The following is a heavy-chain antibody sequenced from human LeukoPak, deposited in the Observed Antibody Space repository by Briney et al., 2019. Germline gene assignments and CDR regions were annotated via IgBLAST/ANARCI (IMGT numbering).Heavy chain of an antibody. CDR1: GFTFSSYA. V-gene: IGHV3-30-3*01. CDR3: AKTRGYSYGYLDY. Sequence: GRSLRLSCAASGFTFSSYAMHWVRQAPGKGLEWVAVISYDGSNKYYADSVKGRFTISRDNSKNTLYLQMNSLRAEDTAVYYCAKTRGYSYGYLDYWGQGTLVTVSS. J-gene: IGHJ4*02. D-gene: IGHD5-18*01. CDR2: ISYDGSNK.